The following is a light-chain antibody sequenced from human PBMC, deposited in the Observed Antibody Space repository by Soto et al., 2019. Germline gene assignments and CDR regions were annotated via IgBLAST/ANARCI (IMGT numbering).Light chain of an antibody. V-gene: IGKV1-5*01. J-gene: IGKJ1*01. Sequence: DIQMTQSPSTLSASVGDRVTITCRASQSINSWLGWYQQKPGKAPKLLIYDASSLESGVPSRFSGSGSGTEFTLTISSLRPDDFATYYCQQYSGYSGTFGQGTKVDIK. CDR1: QSINSW. CDR2: DAS. CDR3: QQYSGYSGT.